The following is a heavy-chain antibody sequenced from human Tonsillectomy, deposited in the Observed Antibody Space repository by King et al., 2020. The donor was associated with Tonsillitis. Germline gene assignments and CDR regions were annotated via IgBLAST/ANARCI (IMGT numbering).Heavy chain of an antibody. V-gene: IGHV3-30-3*01. CDR1: GLAFSGYA. Sequence: VQLVESGGGVVQPGRSLRLSCAASGLAFSGYALHWVRQAPGKGLEWVSVISYDESNEYYADAVRGRFTISRDNSKSTLFLQMNSLRAEDTAIYYCATGRYSSGWAAFDIWGQGTVVAVSS. J-gene: IGHJ3*02. CDR2: ISYDESNE. D-gene: IGHD6-19*01. CDR3: ATGRYSSGWAAFDI.